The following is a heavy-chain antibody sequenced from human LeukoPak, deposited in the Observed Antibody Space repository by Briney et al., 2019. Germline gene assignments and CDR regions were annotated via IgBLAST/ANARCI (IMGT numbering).Heavy chain of an antibody. V-gene: IGHV3-7*01. Sequence: GGPLRLSCAASRFTFSSYWMSWVRQAPGNGLEWVANKKQEGSEKYYVDSVKGRFTISRDNAKNSLYLQMNSLRAEDTAVYYCARDSGGAATDAFDIWGQGKVVTVSS. CDR3: ARDSGGAATDAFDI. J-gene: IGHJ3*02. D-gene: IGHD3-10*01. CDR1: RFTFSSYW. CDR2: KKQEGSEK.